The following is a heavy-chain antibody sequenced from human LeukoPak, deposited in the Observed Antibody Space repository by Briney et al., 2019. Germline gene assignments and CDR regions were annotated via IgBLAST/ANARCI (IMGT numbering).Heavy chain of an antibody. Sequence: GESLKISCKGSGYSFTSYWIGWVRQMPGKGLEWMGIIYPGDSDTRYSPSFQGQVTISADKSISTAYLQWSSLKASDTAMYYCARPAGWFGEIFQEDYFDYWGQGTLVTVSS. J-gene: IGHJ4*02. CDR1: GYSFTSYW. CDR3: ARPAGWFGEIFQEDYFDY. D-gene: IGHD3-10*01. CDR2: IYPGDSDT. V-gene: IGHV5-51*01.